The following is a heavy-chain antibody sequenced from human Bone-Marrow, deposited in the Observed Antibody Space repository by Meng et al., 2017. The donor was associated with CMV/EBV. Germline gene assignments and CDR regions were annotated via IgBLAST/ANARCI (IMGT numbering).Heavy chain of an antibody. D-gene: IGHD6-13*01. J-gene: IGHJ4*02. V-gene: IGHV3-13*01. CDR2: IGTLGDT. CDR3: AISDSSNWVFDF. Sequence: GESLKISCAASGFTFSMYDMHWVRQVPGKGLEWVSSIGTLGDTYCPDSVRGRFTISRENAKNSLFLQMNSLRVGDTAMYYCAISDSSNWVFDFWGQGTLVTVSS. CDR1: GFTFSMYD.